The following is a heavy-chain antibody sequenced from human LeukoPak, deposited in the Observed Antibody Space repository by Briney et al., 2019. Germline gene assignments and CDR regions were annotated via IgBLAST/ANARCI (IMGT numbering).Heavy chain of an antibody. CDR3: ARDGPYSTSSTHPP. D-gene: IGHD6-6*01. J-gene: IGHJ5*02. CDR2: IKQDGSEK. CDR1: GFTFSSSW. V-gene: IGHV3-7*03. Sequence: GGSLRLSCAASGFTFSSSWMSWVRQAPGKGLEWVANIKQDGSEKYYVGSVKGRLTISRDNAKNSLYLQMDSLRAEDTAVYYCARDGPYSTSSTHPPWGQGTLVTVSS.